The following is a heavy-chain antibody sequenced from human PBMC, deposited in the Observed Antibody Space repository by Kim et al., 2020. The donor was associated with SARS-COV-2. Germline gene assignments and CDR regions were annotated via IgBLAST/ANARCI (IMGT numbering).Heavy chain of an antibody. Sequence: TTYYNPSLRSRVTISGDTSRNQFSLRLTSVTAADTAVYYCARDTICCGMDVWGQGTTVIVSS. J-gene: IGHJ6*02. CDR2: TT. V-gene: IGHV4-59*01. CDR3: ARDTICCGMDV.